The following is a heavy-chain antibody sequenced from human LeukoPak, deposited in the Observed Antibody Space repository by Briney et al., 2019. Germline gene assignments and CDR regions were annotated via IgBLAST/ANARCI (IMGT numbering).Heavy chain of an antibody. CDR2: IYYSGSN. CDR3: ARLSMAAVDY. Sequence: HPADTLSPTCPVSGGSISSYYWSWIRQPPGRGLEWIGYIYYSGSNTYNPSLRSRVTTSVDTSKNQFSLKLSSVTAADTAVYYCARLSMAAVDYWGQGTLVTVSS. D-gene: IGHD6-13*01. CDR1: GGSISSYY. V-gene: IGHV4-59*07. J-gene: IGHJ4*02.